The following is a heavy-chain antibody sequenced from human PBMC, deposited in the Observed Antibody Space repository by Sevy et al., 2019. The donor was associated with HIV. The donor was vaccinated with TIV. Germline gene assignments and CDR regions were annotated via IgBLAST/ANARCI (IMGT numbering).Heavy chain of an antibody. V-gene: IGHV3-23*01. D-gene: IGHD2-8*01. CDR3: AREGCTKPHDY. CDR1: GFTFSKYS. Sequence: GGSLRLSCAASGFTFSKYSMSWVRQPPGKGLEWVSTLSFGCGEINYADSVKGRFTISRDNSKSSVYLQMNNLRPEDTAVYYCAREGCTKPHDYWGQEPWSSSPQ. J-gene: IGHJ4*01. CDR2: LSFGCGEI.